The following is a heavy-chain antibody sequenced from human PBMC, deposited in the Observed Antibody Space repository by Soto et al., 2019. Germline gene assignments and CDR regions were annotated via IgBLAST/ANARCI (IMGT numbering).Heavy chain of an antibody. Sequence: PGGSLRLSCAASGFICSSYDMSWVRQAPGKGLEWVSTILVDGRTFYVDSVKGRFTISRDSSKNTVYLQMNSLTAGDTALYYWAKATATGGGAFDICGQGTMVTV. CDR2: ILVDGRT. V-gene: IGHV3-23*01. CDR1: GFICSSYD. CDR3: AKATATGGGAFDI. J-gene: IGHJ3*02. D-gene: IGHD2-8*02.